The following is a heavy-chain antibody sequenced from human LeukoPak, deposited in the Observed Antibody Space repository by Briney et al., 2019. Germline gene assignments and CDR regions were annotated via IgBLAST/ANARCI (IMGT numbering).Heavy chain of an antibody. CDR3: ARDWWMGGSYWNGMDV. CDR2: ISAYNGNT. D-gene: IGHD1-26*01. V-gene: IGHV1-18*01. CDR1: GYDFTDCG. Sequence: GASVKVSCKASGYDFTDCGIAWVRQAPGQGLEWMGWISAYNGNTNYAQKLQGRVTMTTDTSTSTAYMELRSLRSDDTAVYYCARDWWMGGSYWNGMDVWGQGTTVTVSS. J-gene: IGHJ6*02.